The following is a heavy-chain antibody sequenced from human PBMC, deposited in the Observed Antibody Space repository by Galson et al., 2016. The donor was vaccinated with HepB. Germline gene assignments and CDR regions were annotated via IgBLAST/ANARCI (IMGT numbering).Heavy chain of an antibody. V-gene: IGHV3-7*04. CDR3: ATDARGGVSDI. Sequence: SLRLSCAASGFTFSSNWMAWFRRAPERGLEWVANINQDETTNNYVYSVKGRFTNSRDNAQRSLYLQMSNLRAEDRAVYYCATDARGGVSDIWGQGTMVTVSS. J-gene: IGHJ3*02. CDR1: GFTFSSNW. D-gene: IGHD3-16*01. CDR2: INQDETTN.